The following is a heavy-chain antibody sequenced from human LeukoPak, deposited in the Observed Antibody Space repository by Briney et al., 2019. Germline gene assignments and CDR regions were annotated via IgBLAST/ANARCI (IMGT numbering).Heavy chain of an antibody. J-gene: IGHJ4*02. Sequence: SETLSLTCTVSGGSISSYYWSWIRQPPGKGLEWIGYIYYSGSTNYNPSLKSRVTISVDTSKNQFSLKLSSVTAADTAVYYCARGTKVGARGARYFDYWGQGTLVTVSS. CDR3: ARGTKVGARGARYFDY. CDR1: GGSISSYY. V-gene: IGHV4-59*08. CDR2: IYYSGST. D-gene: IGHD1-26*01.